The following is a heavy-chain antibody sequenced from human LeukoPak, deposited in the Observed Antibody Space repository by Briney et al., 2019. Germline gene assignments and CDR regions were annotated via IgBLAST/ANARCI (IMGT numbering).Heavy chain of an antibody. V-gene: IGHV4-39*07. D-gene: IGHD3-3*01. CDR2: IYTSGST. J-gene: IGHJ5*02. CDR1: GGSISSSSYY. CDR3: ARVQNHITIPYSEYNWFDP. Sequence: SETLSLTCTVSGGSISSSSYYWGWIRHPPGKGLEWIGRIYTSGSTNYNPSLKSRVTISIDASKNQFSLKLCSVTAADTAVYYCARVQNHITIPYSEYNWFDPWGQGTLVTVSS.